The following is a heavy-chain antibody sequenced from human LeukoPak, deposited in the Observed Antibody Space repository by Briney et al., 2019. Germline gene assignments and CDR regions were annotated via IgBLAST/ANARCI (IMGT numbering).Heavy chain of an antibody. CDR2: IRGSGGTT. Sequence: GGSLRLSCTPYGFTFKNYAMAWVRQAPGKGLDWVSGIRGSGGTTYYADSVKGRFTISRDNSNNFLFLDMNSLRAEDTALYFCVRCIWGTYRSLDFWGLGTLVTVSS. D-gene: IGHD3-16*02. J-gene: IGHJ4*02. V-gene: IGHV3-23*01. CDR3: VRCIWGTYRSLDF. CDR1: GFTFKNYA.